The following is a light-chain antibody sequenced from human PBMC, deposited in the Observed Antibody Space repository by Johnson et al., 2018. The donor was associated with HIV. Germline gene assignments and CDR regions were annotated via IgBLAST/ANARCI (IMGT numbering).Light chain of an antibody. J-gene: IGLJ1*01. V-gene: IGLV1-51*02. CDR3: GTWDSSLSAGGFV. CDR2: ENN. CDR1: SSNIGNNY. Sequence: QSVLTQPPSVSAAPGQKVTISCSGSSSNIGNNYVSWYQQLPGTAPKLLIYENNKRPLGIPDRFSGSKSGTSATLGITGLQTGDEADYYCGTWDSSLSAGGFVFGTGTKVTVL.